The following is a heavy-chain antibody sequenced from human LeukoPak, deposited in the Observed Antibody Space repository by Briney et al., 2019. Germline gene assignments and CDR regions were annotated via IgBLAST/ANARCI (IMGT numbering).Heavy chain of an antibody. Sequence: SETLSLTCAVDGGSFSGYYWSWIRQPPGKGLEWIGEINHSGSTNYNPSLKSRVTISVDTSKNQFSLKLSSVTAADTAVYYCARAPLVVVAATSFDYWGQGTLVTVSS. J-gene: IGHJ4*02. V-gene: IGHV4-34*01. CDR1: GGSFSGYY. CDR2: INHSGST. CDR3: ARAPLVVVAATSFDY. D-gene: IGHD2-15*01.